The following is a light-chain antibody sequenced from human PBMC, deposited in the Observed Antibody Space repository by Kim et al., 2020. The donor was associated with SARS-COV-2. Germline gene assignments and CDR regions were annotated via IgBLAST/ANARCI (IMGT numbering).Light chain of an antibody. J-gene: IGLJ2*01. CDR3: GTWDSSLSAGREV. CDR2: DTN. V-gene: IGLV1-51*01. Sequence: QSALTPPPSVSAAPGQKVTISCSGSSSNIGNNYVSWYQQLPGTAPKLLIYDTNKRPSGIPDRFSDSKSGTSATLSITGLQTGDEADYYCGTWDSSLSAGREVFGGGTQLTVL. CDR1: SSNIGNNY.